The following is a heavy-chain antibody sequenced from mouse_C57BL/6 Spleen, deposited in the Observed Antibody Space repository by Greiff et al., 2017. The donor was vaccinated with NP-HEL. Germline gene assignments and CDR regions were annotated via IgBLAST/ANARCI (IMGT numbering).Heavy chain of an antibody. Sequence: EVQRVESEGGLVQPGSSMKLSCTASGFTFSDYYMAWVRQVPEKGLEWVANINYDGSSTYYLDSLKSRFIISRDNAKNILYLQMSSLKSEDTATYYCARGFYGSSLYAMDYWGQGTSVTVSS. V-gene: IGHV5-16*01. J-gene: IGHJ4*01. CDR1: GFTFSDYY. D-gene: IGHD1-1*01. CDR3: ARGFYGSSLYAMDY. CDR2: INYDGSST.